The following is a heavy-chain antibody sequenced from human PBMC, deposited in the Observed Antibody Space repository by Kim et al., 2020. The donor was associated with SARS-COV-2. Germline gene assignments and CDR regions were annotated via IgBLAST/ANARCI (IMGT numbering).Heavy chain of an antibody. CDR2: ISSSSSYT. CDR3: AREEDLSWPFLVY. Sequence: GGSLRLSCAASGFTFSDYYMSWIRQAPGKGLEWVSYISSSSSYTNYADSVKGRFTISRDNAKNSLYLQMNSLRAEDTAVYYCAREEDLSWPFLVYWGQGTLVTVSS. V-gene: IGHV3-11*05. D-gene: IGHD6-13*01. CDR1: GFTFSDYY. J-gene: IGHJ4*02.